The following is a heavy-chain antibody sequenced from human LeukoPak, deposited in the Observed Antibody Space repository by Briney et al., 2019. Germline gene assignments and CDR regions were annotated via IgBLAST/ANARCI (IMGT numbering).Heavy chain of an antibody. Sequence: PGGSLRLSCAASGFTFSSYWMHWVRQAPGKGLMWVSRVNTDGSHTNYADSVKGRFTISRDNAKNALYLQMNSLRAEDTAVYYCATARDEYYFDYWGQGTLVTVSS. CDR2: VNTDGSHT. CDR1: GFTFSSYW. V-gene: IGHV3-74*01. J-gene: IGHJ4*02. CDR3: ATARDEYYFDY.